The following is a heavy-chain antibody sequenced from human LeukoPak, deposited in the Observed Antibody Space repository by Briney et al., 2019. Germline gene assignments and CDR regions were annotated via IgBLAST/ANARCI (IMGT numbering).Heavy chain of an antibody. Sequence: GGSLRLSCAASGFTFSSYWMSWVRQAPGKGLEWVANIKQDGSEKYYVDSVKGRFTISRDNAKNSLYLQMNSLRAEDTALYHCARKGLGGELGGFDYWGQGTLVTVSS. J-gene: IGHJ4*02. CDR1: GFTFSSYW. CDR3: ARKGLGGELGGFDY. V-gene: IGHV3-7*03. CDR2: IKQDGSEK. D-gene: IGHD3-16*01.